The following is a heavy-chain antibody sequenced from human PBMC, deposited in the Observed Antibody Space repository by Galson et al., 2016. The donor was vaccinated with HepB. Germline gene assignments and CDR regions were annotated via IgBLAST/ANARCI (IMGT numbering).Heavy chain of an antibody. CDR1: GFSFDSYG. D-gene: IGHD3-3*01. Sequence: SLRLSCAASGFSFDSYGMHWVRQAPGKGLEWVAVISYDEIKTDYADSVKGRFTISRDNSNKTLFLHMESLSPKDTALYFCAKSAMEWLHLPRPLAFWGQGALVTVSS. CDR3: AKSAMEWLHLPRPLAF. V-gene: IGHV3-30*18. J-gene: IGHJ4*02. CDR2: ISYDEIKT.